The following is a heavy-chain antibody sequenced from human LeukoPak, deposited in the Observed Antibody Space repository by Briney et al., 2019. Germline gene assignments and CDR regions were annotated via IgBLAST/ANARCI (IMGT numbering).Heavy chain of an antibody. CDR1: GFTFSSYG. CDR2: ISYGGSNK. Sequence: PGRSLRLSCAASGFTFSSYGMHWVRQAPGKGLEWVAVISYGGSNKYYADSVKGRFTISRDNSKNTLYLQMNSLRAEDTAVYYCAKDYCGGDCYSSNAFDIWGQGTMVTVSS. J-gene: IGHJ3*02. CDR3: AKDYCGGDCYSSNAFDI. D-gene: IGHD2-21*02. V-gene: IGHV3-30*18.